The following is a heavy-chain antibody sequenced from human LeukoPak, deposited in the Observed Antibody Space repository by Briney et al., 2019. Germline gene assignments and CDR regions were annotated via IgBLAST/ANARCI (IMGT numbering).Heavy chain of an antibody. CDR3: ARVNIVATITEDY. J-gene: IGHJ4*02. CDR1: GGSFSGYY. CDR2: INHSGST. D-gene: IGHD5-12*01. V-gene: IGHV4-34*01. Sequence: PSETLSLTCAVYGGSFSGYYWRWIRQPPGKGLEWIGEINHSGSTNYNPSLKSRVTISVDTSKNRFSLKLSSVTAADTAVYYCARVNIVATITEDYWGQGTLVTVSS.